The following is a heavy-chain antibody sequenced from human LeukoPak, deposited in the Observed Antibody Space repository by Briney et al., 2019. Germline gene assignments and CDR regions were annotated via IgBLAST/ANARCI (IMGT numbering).Heavy chain of an antibody. V-gene: IGHV4-30-4*01. D-gene: IGHD3-22*01. CDR3: ARDLQASSGSFGY. J-gene: IGHJ4*02. Sequence: SETLSLTCTVSGGSISSGDYYWSWLRQPPGKGLEWIGYIYYSGSTYYNPSLKSRVTISVDTSKNQFSLKLSSVTAADTAVYYCARDLQASSGSFGYWGQGTLVTVSS. CDR2: IYYSGST. CDR1: GGSISSGDYY.